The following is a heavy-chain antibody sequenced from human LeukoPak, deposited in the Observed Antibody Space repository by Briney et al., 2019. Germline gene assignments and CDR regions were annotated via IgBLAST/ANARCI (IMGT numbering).Heavy chain of an antibody. V-gene: IGHV3-33*08. Sequence: GGSLRLSCAASGYTFISYGMTWVRQAPGKGLEWVAVIWYDGSDKYYGDSVKGRFTISRDNSKNTLYLQMNSLRAEDTAVYYCARAIGTVSDYWGQGTLVTVSS. CDR2: IWYDGSDK. CDR3: ARAIGTVSDY. CDR1: GYTFISYG. J-gene: IGHJ4*02. D-gene: IGHD1-14*01.